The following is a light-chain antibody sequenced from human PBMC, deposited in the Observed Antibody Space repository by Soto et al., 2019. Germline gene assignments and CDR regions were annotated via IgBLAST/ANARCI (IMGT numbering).Light chain of an antibody. V-gene: IGKV3-20*01. J-gene: IGKJ1*01. CDR1: QSVSRSY. CDR2: GAS. Sequence: DNVLTQSPCALSSSPGEGVTLSCRASQSVSRSYLAWYQHKPGQAPRLLMYGASSRAIGIPDRFSGGGSGTDFTLTISRLEPEDFAVYYCQQYATSPPTFGQGTKVDIK. CDR3: QQYATSPPT.